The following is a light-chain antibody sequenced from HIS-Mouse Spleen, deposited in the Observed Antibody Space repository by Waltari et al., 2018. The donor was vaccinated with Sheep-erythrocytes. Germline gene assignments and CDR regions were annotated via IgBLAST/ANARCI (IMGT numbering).Light chain of an antibody. Sequence: QSALTQPASVSGSPVQSITISCTGTSSDVGSYNLVSWYQQHPGKAPKLMIYAGSKRPSGVSNRFSGSKSGNTASLTISGLQAEDEADYYCCSYAGSSTWVFGGGTKLTVL. CDR2: AGS. CDR1: SSDVGSYNL. V-gene: IGLV2-23*01. CDR3: CSYAGSSTWV. J-gene: IGLJ3*02.